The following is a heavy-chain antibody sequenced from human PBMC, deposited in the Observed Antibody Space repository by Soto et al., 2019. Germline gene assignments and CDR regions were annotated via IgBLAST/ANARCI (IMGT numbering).Heavy chain of an antibody. CDR3: AKDRRVVYFGY. Sequence: GGSLRLSCAASGFTFSTYAMSWVRQAPGKGLEWVSGITGSGGSTYYADSVKGRFTISRDNSKNMLYLQMNSLRAEDTAVYYCAKDRRVVYFGYWGQGTLVTVSS. J-gene: IGHJ4*02. D-gene: IGHD3-10*01. V-gene: IGHV3-23*01. CDR2: ITGSGGST. CDR1: GFTFSTYA.